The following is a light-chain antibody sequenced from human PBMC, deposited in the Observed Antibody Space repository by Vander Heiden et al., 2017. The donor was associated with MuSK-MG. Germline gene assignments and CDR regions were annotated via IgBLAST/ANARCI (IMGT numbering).Light chain of an antibody. V-gene: IGKV1-39*01. Sequence: DIQMTQSPSSLSASVGDRVTITCRASQSISSYLNWYQQKPGKAPKLLIYAASSLLSGVPSRFSGSGSGTDFTLTIISLQPEDFATYYCQQSDSTLRTFGQGTKVEIK. CDR1: QSISSY. CDR3: QQSDSTLRT. CDR2: AAS. J-gene: IGKJ1*01.